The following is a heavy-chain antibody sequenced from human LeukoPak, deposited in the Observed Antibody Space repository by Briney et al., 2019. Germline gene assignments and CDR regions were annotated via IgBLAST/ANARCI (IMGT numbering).Heavy chain of an antibody. CDR3: AKDAYSSLYSYFDY. V-gene: IGHV3-11*01. CDR1: GFPFSDYY. CDR2: ISSSGDTI. Sequence: PGGSLRLSCAASGFPFSDYYMNWIRQAPGKGLEWVSYISSSGDTIHYADFVKGRFTISRDNAKKSVYLQMNSLRAEDTAVYYCAKDAYSSLYSYFDYWGQGTLVTVSS. J-gene: IGHJ4*02. D-gene: IGHD6-6*01.